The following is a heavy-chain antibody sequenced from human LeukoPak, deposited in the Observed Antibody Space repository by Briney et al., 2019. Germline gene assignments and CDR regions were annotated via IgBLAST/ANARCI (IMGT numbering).Heavy chain of an antibody. D-gene: IGHD3-10*01. Sequence: GGSLRLSCAASEVTVTSKFMSWVRQAPGKGLEWVAAMFSGGSAYYADSVKGRFTISRDNSKTTVHLQMNSLRAEDTAVYFCEVWFGEEYYGLDVWGQGTTVTVSS. J-gene: IGHJ6*02. V-gene: IGHV3-66*01. CDR2: MFSGGSA. CDR3: EVWFGEEYYGLDV. CDR1: EVTVTSKF.